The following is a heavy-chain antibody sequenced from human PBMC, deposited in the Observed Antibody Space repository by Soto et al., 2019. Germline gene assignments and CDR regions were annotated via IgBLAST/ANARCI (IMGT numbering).Heavy chain of an antibody. CDR3: AASIFYYGMDV. J-gene: IGHJ6*02. V-gene: IGHV5-51*01. CDR2: IYTGDSDT. Sequence: PGESLKISCKGSGYTFTNYWIGWVRQMPGKGPEWMGIIYTGDSDTKYNPSFQGQVTISADKSITTTYLQWSSLKASDTAIYYCAASIFYYGMDVWGQGTTVTVSS. CDR1: GYTFTNYW.